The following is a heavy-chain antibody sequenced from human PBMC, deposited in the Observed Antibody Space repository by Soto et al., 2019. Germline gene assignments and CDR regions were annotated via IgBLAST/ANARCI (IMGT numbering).Heavy chain of an antibody. CDR1: GGSISSSNW. Sequence: PSETLSLTCAVSGGSISSSNWWSWVRQPPGKGLEWIGEIYHSGSTNYNPSLKSRVTISVDKSKNQFSLKLSSVTAADTAVYYCARWASDYCTNGVCYFWFDPWGQGTLVTVS. D-gene: IGHD2-8*01. V-gene: IGHV4-4*02. J-gene: IGHJ5*02. CDR2: IYHSGST. CDR3: ARWASDYCTNGVCYFWFDP.